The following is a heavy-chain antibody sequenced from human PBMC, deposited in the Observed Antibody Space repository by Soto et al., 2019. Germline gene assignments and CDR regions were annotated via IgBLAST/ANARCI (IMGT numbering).Heavy chain of an antibody. CDR3: ARAAAGNWFDP. CDR2: IYYSGST. Sequence: PSETLSLTCTVSGGTISSYYWSWIRQPPGKGLEWIGYIYYSGSTNYNPSLKSRVTISVDTSKNPFSLKLSSVTAADTAVYYCARAAAGNWFDPWGQGTLVTVSS. D-gene: IGHD6-13*01. V-gene: IGHV4-59*01. J-gene: IGHJ5*02. CDR1: GGTISSYY.